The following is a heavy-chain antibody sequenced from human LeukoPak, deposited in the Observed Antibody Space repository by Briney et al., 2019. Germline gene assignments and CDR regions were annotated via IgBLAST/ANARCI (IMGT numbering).Heavy chain of an antibody. CDR2: IRYDGSNK. Sequence: GGSLRLSCAASGFTFSSYGMHWVRQAPGKGLEWVAFIRYDGSNKYYADSVKGRFTISRDNSKNTLYLQMNSLRAEDTAVYYCANGDFDSVRPSPGGGWYYWGQGTLVTVSS. D-gene: IGHD6-19*01. CDR3: ANGDFDSVRPSPGGGWYY. CDR1: GFTFSSYG. V-gene: IGHV3-30*02. J-gene: IGHJ4*02.